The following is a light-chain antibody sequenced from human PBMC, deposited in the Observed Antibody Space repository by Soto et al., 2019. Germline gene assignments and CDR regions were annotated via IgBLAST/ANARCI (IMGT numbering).Light chain of an antibody. CDR1: SSDVGGYNY. CDR2: EVN. CDR3: SSFTSTSTQV. V-gene: IGLV2-14*01. Sequence: QSALTQPASVSGSLGQSITISCTGTSSDVGGYNYVSWYQQHPGKVPKLMIYEVNNRPSGVSNRFSGSKSATTASLTISGLQPDDEADYYCSSFTSTSTQVFGGGTKLTVL. J-gene: IGLJ3*02.